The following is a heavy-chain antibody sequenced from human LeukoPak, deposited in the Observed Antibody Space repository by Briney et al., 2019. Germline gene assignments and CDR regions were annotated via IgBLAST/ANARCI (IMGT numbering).Heavy chain of an antibody. V-gene: IGHV4-38-2*01. J-gene: IGHJ4*02. CDR1: GDSISSGYY. CDR2: ISHSGNT. D-gene: IGHD3-22*01. Sequence: SETLSLTCAVSGDSISSGYYWGWIRQPPGKGLEWIGSISHSGNTYYRPSLKSRVTISVDMSKNQFSLKVNSVTAADTAVYYCARSYYDSGGYKYDFWGQGTLVTVSS. CDR3: ARSYYDSGGYKYDF.